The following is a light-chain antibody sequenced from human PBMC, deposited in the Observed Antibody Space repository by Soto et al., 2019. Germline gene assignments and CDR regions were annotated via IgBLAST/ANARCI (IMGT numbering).Light chain of an antibody. Sequence: QSALTQPASVSGSPGQSITISCTGTSSDVGGYGYVSWYQQHPGKAPKLMIYEVSHRPSGVANRFSGSKSGNTASLTISGLQAEDEADYYCSSYTRSTTGGVVGGGTKLTVL. CDR1: SSDVGGYGY. V-gene: IGLV2-14*01. CDR3: SSYTRSTTGGV. J-gene: IGLJ2*01. CDR2: EVS.